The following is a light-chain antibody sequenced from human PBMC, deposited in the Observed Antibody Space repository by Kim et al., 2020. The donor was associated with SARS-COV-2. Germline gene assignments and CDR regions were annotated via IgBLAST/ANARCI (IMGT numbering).Light chain of an antibody. J-gene: IGKJ2*01. CDR2: GAS. CDR3: QQYNNWPYT. CDR1: QSVSSN. V-gene: IGKV3-15*01. Sequence: SVPAGERAPLSCRASQSVSSNLAWYQQKPGQAPRLLIYGASTRATGIPARFSGSGSGTEFTLTISSLQSEDFAVYYCQQYNNWPYTFGQGTKLEI.